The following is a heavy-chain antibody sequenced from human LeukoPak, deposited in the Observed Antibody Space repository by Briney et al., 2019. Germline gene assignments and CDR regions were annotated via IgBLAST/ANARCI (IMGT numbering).Heavy chain of an antibody. V-gene: IGHV4-59*08. CDR1: GGSISSYY. CDR3: ARHVDYYDSSGYNWYAFDI. CDR2: IYNSGST. D-gene: IGHD3-22*01. Sequence: SETLSLTCTVSGGSISSYYWSWIRQPPGKGLEWVGYIYNSGSTNYNPALKSRVTITVDTSKLQFSLKLSSVTAADTAVYYCARHVDYYDSSGYNWYAFDIWGQGTMVTVSS. J-gene: IGHJ3*02.